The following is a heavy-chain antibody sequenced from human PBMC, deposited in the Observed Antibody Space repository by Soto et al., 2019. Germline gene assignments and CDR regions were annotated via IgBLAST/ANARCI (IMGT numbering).Heavy chain of an antibody. CDR1: GYSFTDYH. D-gene: IGHD6-13*01. Sequence: ASVKVSCKASGYSFTDYHIHWVRQAPGQGLEWLGRINPKSGGTNYAQKFQGRVTMTRDTSISTAYMELSRLRSDDTAVYYCARTPRSIAAAGTDYYYGMDVWGQGTTVTVSS. V-gene: IGHV1-2*06. CDR2: INPKSGGT. CDR3: ARTPRSIAAAGTDYYYGMDV. J-gene: IGHJ6*01.